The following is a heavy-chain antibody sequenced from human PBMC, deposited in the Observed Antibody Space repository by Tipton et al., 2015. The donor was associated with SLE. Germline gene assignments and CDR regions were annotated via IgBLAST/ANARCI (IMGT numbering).Heavy chain of an antibody. CDR2: ISWNGGNI. Sequence: SLRLSCAASGFTFDDYAMHWVRQIPGKGLEGVSGISWNGGNIGYADSVKGRFTISRDNAKNTLSVQMNSLRVEDTAVYYCVRGQLLADDVFNLWGQGTMVTVSS. V-gene: IGHV3-9*01. CDR1: GFTFDDYA. D-gene: IGHD6-19*01. J-gene: IGHJ3*01. CDR3: VRGQLLADDVFNL.